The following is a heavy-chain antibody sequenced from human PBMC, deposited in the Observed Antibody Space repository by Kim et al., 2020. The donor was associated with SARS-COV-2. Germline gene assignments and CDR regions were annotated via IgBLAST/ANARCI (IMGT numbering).Heavy chain of an antibody. CDR2: GNSDGSNI. J-gene: IGHJ5*01. V-gene: IGHV3-74*01. D-gene: IGHD3-10*01. Sequence: GGSLRLSCVISGFNISDYWMHWVRQVPGKGLLWVSRGNSDGSNIFYADSVRGRFTISRDNAKNTLYLQMNSLRADDTGIYYCAREGPRGSNWTPCHSWGRGTLVNVSS. CDR1: GFNISDYW. CDR3: AREGPRGSNWTPCHS.